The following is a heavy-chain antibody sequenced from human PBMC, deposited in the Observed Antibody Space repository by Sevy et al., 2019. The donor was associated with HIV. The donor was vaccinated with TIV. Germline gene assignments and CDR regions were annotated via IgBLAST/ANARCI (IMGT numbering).Heavy chain of an antibody. Sequence: SETLSLTCTVSGGSISSSGYYWGWIRQPPGKGLECIGSIYYSGYTYYNPSLKSRVTISVDTSKNQFSLNLSSVTAADMAVYYCARHRGYSSSSPFDYWGQGTLVTVSS. CDR2: IYYSGYT. CDR1: GGSISSSGYY. V-gene: IGHV4-39*01. CDR3: ARHRGYSSSSPFDY. D-gene: IGHD6-6*01. J-gene: IGHJ4*02.